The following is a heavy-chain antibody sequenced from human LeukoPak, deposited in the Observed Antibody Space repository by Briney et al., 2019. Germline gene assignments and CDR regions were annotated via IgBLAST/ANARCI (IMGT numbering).Heavy chain of an antibody. J-gene: IGHJ4*02. CDR2: IGASGDDT. CDR3: AKRRWSYYFDY. D-gene: IGHD1-26*01. Sequence: GGSLRLSCAASGFTFSSYGMNWVRQAPGKGLEWVSDIGASGDDTYYADSVRGRFTIPRDNSKNTLYLQMNSLRAEDTAVYYCAKRRWSYYFDYWGQGTLVTVSS. V-gene: IGHV3-23*01. CDR1: GFTFSSYG.